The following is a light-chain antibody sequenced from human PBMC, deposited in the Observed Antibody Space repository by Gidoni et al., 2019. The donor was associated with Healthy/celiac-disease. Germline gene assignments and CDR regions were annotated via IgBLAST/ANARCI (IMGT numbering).Light chain of an antibody. V-gene: IGKV1-39*01. CDR2: AAS. Sequence: DLQMTQSPSSLSASVGDRVTITCRASQSISSYLNWYQQKPGKAPKRLIYAASSLQSGVPSRFSGSGSGTDFTLTSSSLQPEDFATYYCQQSYSTPRTFGQXTKLEIK. CDR3: QQSYSTPRT. J-gene: IGKJ2*02. CDR1: QSISSY.